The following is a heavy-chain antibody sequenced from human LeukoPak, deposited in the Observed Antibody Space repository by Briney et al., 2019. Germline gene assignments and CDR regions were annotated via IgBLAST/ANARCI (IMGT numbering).Heavy chain of an antibody. CDR1: GFTVSSNY. J-gene: IGHJ3*02. CDR3: ARDLREHGVFDI. V-gene: IGHV3-53*01. D-gene: IGHD1-26*01. CDR2: IYSDGST. Sequence: PGGSLRLSCAASGFTVSSNYMSWVRQAPGKALEWVSEIYSDGSTYYAASVKGRFSISRDNSKNTVYLQMSSLRGDDTAVYYCARDLREHGVFDIWGQGTMVTVSS.